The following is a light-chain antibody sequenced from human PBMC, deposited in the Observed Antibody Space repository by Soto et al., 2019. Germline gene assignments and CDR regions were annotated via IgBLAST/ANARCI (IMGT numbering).Light chain of an antibody. CDR3: SSYSISIAYV. CDR2: EVS. CDR1: SSDVGGYDY. Sequence: QSVLTQPASVSGSPGQSIAISCTGTSSDVGGYDYVSWYQLHPGKAPKLMIFEVSNRPSGVSYRFSGSKSGNTASLTISGLQVEDEADYFCSSYSISIAYVLGTANKVTV. J-gene: IGLJ1*01. V-gene: IGLV2-14*01.